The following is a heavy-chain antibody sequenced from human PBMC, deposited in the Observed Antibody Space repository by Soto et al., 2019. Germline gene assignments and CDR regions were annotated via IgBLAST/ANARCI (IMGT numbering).Heavy chain of an antibody. CDR1: GFTFSTYG. CDR3: AREQIGVAGSTYDY. V-gene: IGHV3-33*01. D-gene: IGHD6-19*01. CDR2: IWYDGSRT. J-gene: IGHJ4*02. Sequence: QVQLVESGGGVVQPGTSLRLSCAASGFTFSTYGMHWVRQAPGKGLDWVALIWYDGSRTHYAESVKGRFTISRDNSKNTLLLQMNSLRVEDTAVYYCAREQIGVAGSTYDYWGQGTLVTFSS.